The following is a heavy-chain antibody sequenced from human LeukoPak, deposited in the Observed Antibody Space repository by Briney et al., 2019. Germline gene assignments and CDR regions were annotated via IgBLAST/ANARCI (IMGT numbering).Heavy chain of an antibody. CDR3: AKGPLPGGFEY. CDR1: GFTFSDFY. CDR2: ISGSAHDV. D-gene: IGHD4-23*01. J-gene: IGHJ4*02. Sequence: GGSLRLSCAASGFTFSDFYMTWIRQAPGKGLELLSYISGSAHDVNYIDSVRGRFTISRDNSKNTLYLQLNSLRAEDPAMYFCAKGPLPGGFEYWGQGTLVTVSS. V-gene: IGHV3-11*05.